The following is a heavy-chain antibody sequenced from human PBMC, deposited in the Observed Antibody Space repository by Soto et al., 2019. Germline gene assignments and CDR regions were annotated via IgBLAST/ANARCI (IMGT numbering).Heavy chain of an antibody. Sequence: PGGSLRLSCAASGFTFSSYGMHWVRPAPGKGLEWVAVIWYDGSNKYYADSVKGRFTISRDNSKNTLYLQMNSLRAEDTAVYYCARGAEIGRNYYMDVWGKGTTVTVSS. CDR1: GFTFSSYG. J-gene: IGHJ6*03. CDR2: IWYDGSNK. D-gene: IGHD1-26*01. V-gene: IGHV3-33*01. CDR3: ARGAEIGRNYYMDV.